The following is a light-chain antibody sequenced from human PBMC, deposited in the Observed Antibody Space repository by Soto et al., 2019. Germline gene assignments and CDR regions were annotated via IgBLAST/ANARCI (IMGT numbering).Light chain of an antibody. J-gene: IGLJ7*01. CDR3: AAWDDSLNGAV. Sequence: QSVLTQPPSASGTPGQRVTISCSGSSSNIGDNTVNWYQQFPGTAPKLLIYGNNQRPSGVPDRFSGSKSGTSASLAISGLQSEDEADYYCAAWDDSLNGAVFGGGTKLTVL. CDR1: SSNIGDNT. V-gene: IGLV1-44*01. CDR2: GNN.